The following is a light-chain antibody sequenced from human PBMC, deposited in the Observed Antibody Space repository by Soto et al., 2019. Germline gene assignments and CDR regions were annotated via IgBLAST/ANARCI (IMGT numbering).Light chain of an antibody. V-gene: IGLV1-47*01. CDR3: ATWDDSPSGPI. CDR1: SSNIGSNY. Sequence: QSVLTQPPSASGTPGQRVTISCSGSSSNIGSNYVYWHQQLPGMAPKLLIYKNNQRPSGVPDRFSGSKSGTSASLAISGLRSEDEADYYCATWDDSPSGPIFGGGTKVTVL. J-gene: IGLJ2*01. CDR2: KNN.